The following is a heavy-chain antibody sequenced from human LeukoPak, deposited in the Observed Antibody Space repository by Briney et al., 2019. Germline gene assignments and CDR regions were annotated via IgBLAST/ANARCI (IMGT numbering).Heavy chain of an antibody. CDR1: GGSISSYY. Sequence: PSETLSLTCTVSGGSISSYYWSWIRQPPGKGLEWIGYIYYSGSTNYNPSLKSRVTISVDTSKNQFSLKLNSVTAADSAVYYCARGWWAWDINYWGRGTLVTVSS. CDR3: ARGWWAWDINY. V-gene: IGHV4-59*01. CDR2: IYYSGST. J-gene: IGHJ1*01. D-gene: IGHD2-15*01.